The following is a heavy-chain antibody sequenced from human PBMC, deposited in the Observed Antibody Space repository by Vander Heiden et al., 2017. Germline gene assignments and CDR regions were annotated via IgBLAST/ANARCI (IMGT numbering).Heavy chain of an antibody. CDR1: GGSFSGYS. J-gene: IGHJ6*02. Sequence: QVQLQQWGAGLLKPSETLSLTCAVYGGSFSGYSWSWIRQPPGKGLEWIGEINHSGSTNYNPSLKSRVTISVDTSKNQFSLKLSSVTAADTAVYYCARLSGYYGSGSYNGGMDVWGQGTTVTVSS. D-gene: IGHD3-10*01. CDR2: INHSGST. CDR3: ARLSGYYGSGSYNGGMDV. V-gene: IGHV4-34*01.